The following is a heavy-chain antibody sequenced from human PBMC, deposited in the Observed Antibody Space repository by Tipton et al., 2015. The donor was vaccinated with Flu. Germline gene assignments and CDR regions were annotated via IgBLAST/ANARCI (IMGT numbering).Heavy chain of an antibody. CDR2: IFHTGRT. Sequence: TLSLTCTVSGASISSGGYSWAWIRQAPGKGLEWIGFIFHTGRTVYNPSLKSRVTMSVDKSKNQFSLNLTSVTAADTAVYYCARDFCSSTSCPFHPWGRGTRVTVSS. D-gene: IGHD2-2*01. J-gene: IGHJ5*02. CDR3: ARDFCSSTSCPFHP. V-gene: IGHV4-30-2*01. CDR1: GASISSGGYS.